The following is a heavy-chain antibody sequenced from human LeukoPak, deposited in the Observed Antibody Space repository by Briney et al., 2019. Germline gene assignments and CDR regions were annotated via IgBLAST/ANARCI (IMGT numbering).Heavy chain of an antibody. CDR1: GFTFSSYG. CDR3: AKDLWLLDY. D-gene: IGHD3-10*01. V-gene: IGHV3-30*18. CDR2: ISYDGSNK. J-gene: IGHJ4*02. Sequence: PGGSLRLSCAASGFTFSSYGMHGVRQAPGKGGEGVAVISYDGSNKYYADSVKGRFTISRDNSKNTLYLQMNSLRAEDTAVYYCAKDLWLLDYWGQGTLVTVSS.